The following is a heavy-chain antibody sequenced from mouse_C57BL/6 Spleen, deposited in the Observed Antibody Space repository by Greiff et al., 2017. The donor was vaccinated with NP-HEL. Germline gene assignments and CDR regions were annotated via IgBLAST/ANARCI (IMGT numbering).Heavy chain of an antibody. CDR3: ARSYYGSSYFDY. CDR2: INPRNGGT. D-gene: IGHD1-1*01. V-gene: IGHV1-53*01. J-gene: IGHJ2*01. Sequence: QVQLQQPGTELVKPGASVKLSCKASGYTFTSYWMHWVKQRPGQGLEWIGNINPRNGGTNYNEKFKSKATLTVDKSSSTAYMQLSDLTSEDSAFYYCARSYYGSSYFDYWGQGTTLTVSS. CDR1: GYTFTSYW.